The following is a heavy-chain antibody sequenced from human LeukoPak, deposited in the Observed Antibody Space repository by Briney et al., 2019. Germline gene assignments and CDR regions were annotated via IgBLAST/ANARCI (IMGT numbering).Heavy chain of an antibody. Sequence: ASVKVSCKASGYTFTNYGISWVRQAPGKGVEWMGWISIYNLNTDYAQELRGRFTMTTDTSTSTAYMELRSLRSDDTAVYYCARDETAVAGTNGEQGDYWGQETLVTVSS. CDR3: ARDETAVAGTNGEQGDY. CDR1: GYTFTNYG. J-gene: IGHJ4*02. V-gene: IGHV1-18*01. CDR2: ISIYNLNT. D-gene: IGHD6-19*01.